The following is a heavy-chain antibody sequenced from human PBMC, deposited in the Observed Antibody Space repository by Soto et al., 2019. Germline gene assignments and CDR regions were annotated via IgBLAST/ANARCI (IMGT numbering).Heavy chain of an antibody. CDR3: SRAGAPIAY. V-gene: IGHV1-18*01. J-gene: IGHJ4*01. CDR2: ISAYNGNT. Sequence: QVQLVQSGAELKKPGASVKLSCKSSGYTFTIFGISWVRQAPGQGLEWMGWISAYNGNTKYSQKFQGRVTMTTDTSTSKGYIEERILRYDDAAVYYCSRAGAPIAYWGHGPLVTVSS. CDR1: GYTFTIFG. D-gene: IGHD3-10*01.